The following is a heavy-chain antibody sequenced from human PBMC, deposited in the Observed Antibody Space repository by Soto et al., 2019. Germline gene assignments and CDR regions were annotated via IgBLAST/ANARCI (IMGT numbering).Heavy chain of an antibody. CDR1: GFTFSSYS. J-gene: IGHJ4*02. CDR3: ASRYCTNGVCFSFDY. Sequence: PGGSLRLSCAASGFTFSSYSMNWVRQAPGKGLEWVSSISSSSSYIYYADSVKGRFTISRDNAKNSLYLQMNSLRAEGTAVYYCASRYCTNGVCFSFDYWGQGTLVTVSS. D-gene: IGHD2-8*01. V-gene: IGHV3-21*01. CDR2: ISSSSSYI.